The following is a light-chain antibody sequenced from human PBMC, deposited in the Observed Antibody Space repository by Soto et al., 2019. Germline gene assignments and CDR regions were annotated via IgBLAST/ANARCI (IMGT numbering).Light chain of an antibody. Sequence: QSALTQPASVSGSPGQSITIPCTGTSRDIGTSNLVSWYQQYPGKAPKLMIYEVTKRPSGISYRFSGSKSGNTASLTISGLQPEDEADNYCYSFTGISTSLFVFGTGTKLTVL. CDR1: SRDIGTSNL. J-gene: IGLJ1*01. V-gene: IGLV2-23*02. CDR2: EVT. CDR3: YSFTGISTSLFV.